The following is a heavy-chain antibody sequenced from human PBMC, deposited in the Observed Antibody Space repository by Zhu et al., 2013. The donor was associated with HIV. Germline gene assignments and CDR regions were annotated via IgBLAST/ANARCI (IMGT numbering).Heavy chain of an antibody. CDR3: ARDMAATVTSLVPDK. J-gene: IGHJ4*02. V-gene: IGHV1-3*01. CDR2: IDGRSGGT. D-gene: IGHD6-25*01. Sequence: QVQLVQSGAELKKPGDSVRISCRTSGFTFADYVIHWLRQAPGQGPEWLAYIDGRSGGTKYSHIFQGRVAVTRDTAARTAHLELTSPTSEDTAVYYCARDMAATVTSLVPDKWGQGTLVAVSS. CDR1: GFTFADYV.